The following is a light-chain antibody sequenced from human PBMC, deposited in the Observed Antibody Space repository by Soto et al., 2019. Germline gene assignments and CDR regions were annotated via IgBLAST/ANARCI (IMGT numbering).Light chain of an antibody. V-gene: IGLV4-69*01. J-gene: IGLJ3*02. CDR2: LDSDGSH. CDR3: QTWGTGTWV. Sequence: QPVLTQSPSASASQGASVKLTCTLSSGHNNYAIAWHQQQPEKGPRYLMKLDSDGSHTKGDGIPDRFSGSSSGAERYLTISSLQSEDEADYYCQTWGTGTWVFGGGTKLTVL. CDR1: SGHNNYA.